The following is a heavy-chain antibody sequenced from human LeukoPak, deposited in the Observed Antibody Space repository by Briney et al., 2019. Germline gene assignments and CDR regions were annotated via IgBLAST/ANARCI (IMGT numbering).Heavy chain of an antibody. Sequence: PSQTLSLTCTVSGGSISSGDYYWSWIRQPPGKGLEWIGYIYYSGSTYYNPSLKSRVTISVDTSKNQFSLKLSSVTAADTAVYYCARDSADCSSTRCWGRWGQGTLVTVSS. CDR3: ARDSADCSSTRCWGR. CDR2: IYYSGST. J-gene: IGHJ4*02. V-gene: IGHV4-30-4*08. CDR1: GGSISSGDYY. D-gene: IGHD2-2*01.